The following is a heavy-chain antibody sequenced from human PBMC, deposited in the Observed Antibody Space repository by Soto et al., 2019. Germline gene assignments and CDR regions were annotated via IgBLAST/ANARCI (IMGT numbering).Heavy chain of an antibody. J-gene: IGHJ4*01. CDR3: TTDSYITSIIVRFAY. D-gene: IGHD3-22*01. CDR1: GFTFSNAW. V-gene: IGHV3-15*07. Sequence: GGSLRLSCAASGFTFSNAWINWVRQAPGKGLEWVGRVKSKNDGGTTDFAAPVKGRFAISRDDSKNMVYLEMNSLQTEDTAIYYCTTDSYITSIIVRFAYWGHGTLVTVSS. CDR2: VKSKNDGGTT.